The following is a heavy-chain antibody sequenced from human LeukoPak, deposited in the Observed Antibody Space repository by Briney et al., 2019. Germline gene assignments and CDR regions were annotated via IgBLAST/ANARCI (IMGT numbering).Heavy chain of an antibody. Sequence: GGSLRLSCAASGFSLTDYGMHWVRQAPGKGLEWVSLIWYDGSNKYYADSVKGRFTISKDNSKNTLYLQMNSLRAEDTALYYCARDRAMVVGSSWYYDYWGQGTLVTVSS. J-gene: IGHJ4*02. CDR2: IWYDGSNK. CDR1: GFSLTDYG. V-gene: IGHV3-33*01. D-gene: IGHD5-18*01. CDR3: ARDRAMVVGSSWYYDY.